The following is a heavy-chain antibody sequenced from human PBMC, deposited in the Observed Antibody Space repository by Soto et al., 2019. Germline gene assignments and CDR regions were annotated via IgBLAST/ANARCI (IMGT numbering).Heavy chain of an antibody. CDR1: GGSFSAYY. D-gene: IGHD3-22*01. CDR2: INHSGCS. CDR3: ARWNYHHYHHSSGNFRTSYYFDS. J-gene: IGHJ4*02. Sequence: QLQQWGAGLLKPSETLSLTCAVYGGSFSAYYWSWIRQPPGKGLEWIGEINHSGCSNYSPSLKGRLTISVDTSKNQLSLKLTSVTAADSAVYYCARWNYHHYHHSSGNFRTSYYFDSWGQGTLVTVSS. V-gene: IGHV4-34*02.